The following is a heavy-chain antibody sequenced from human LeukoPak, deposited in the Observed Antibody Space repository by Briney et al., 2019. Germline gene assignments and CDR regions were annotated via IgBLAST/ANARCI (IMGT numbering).Heavy chain of an antibody. V-gene: IGHV1-2*02. J-gene: IGHJ5*02. CDR3: ARDLLFNWFDP. Sequence: ASVKASCKASGYTFTGYYMHWVRQAPGQGLEWMGWINPNSGGTNYAQKFQGRVTMTRDTSISTAYMELSSLRSDDTAVYYCARDLLFNWFDPWGQGTLVTVSS. CDR2: INPNSGGT. CDR1: GYTFTGYY. D-gene: IGHD3-10*01.